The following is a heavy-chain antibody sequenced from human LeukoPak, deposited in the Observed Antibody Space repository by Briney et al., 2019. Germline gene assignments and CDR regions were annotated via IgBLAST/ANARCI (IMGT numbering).Heavy chain of an antibody. CDR2: IIPIFGTA. CDR1: GGTFSSYA. D-gene: IGHD5-24*01. CDR3: ARSGVATIFGLRDY. V-gene: IGHV1-69*05. J-gene: IGHJ4*02. Sequence: SVKVSCKASGGTFSSYAISLVRQAPGQGLEWMGRIIPIFGTANYAQKFQGRVTITTDESTSTAYMELSSLRSEDTAVYYCARSGVATIFGLRDYWGQGTLVTVSS.